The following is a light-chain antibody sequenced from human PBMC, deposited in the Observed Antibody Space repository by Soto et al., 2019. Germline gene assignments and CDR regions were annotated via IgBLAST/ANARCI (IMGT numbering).Light chain of an antibody. CDR2: AAS. CDR3: QQLNSYPRT. CDR1: QGISSY. Sequence: DIQLTQSPSFLSASVGVRVTITCRASQGISSYLAWYQQKPGKAPKLLIYAASTLQSGVPSRFSGSGYGTEFTLTISSLQPEDFATYYCQQLNSYPRTFGQGTKVEIK. V-gene: IGKV1-9*01. J-gene: IGKJ1*01.